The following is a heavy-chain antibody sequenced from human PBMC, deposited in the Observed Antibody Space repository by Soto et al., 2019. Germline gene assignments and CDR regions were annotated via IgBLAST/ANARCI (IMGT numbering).Heavy chain of an antibody. Sequence: GGSLRLSCAASGFTFSNAWMSWVRQAPGKGLEWVGRIKSKTDGGTTDYAAPVKGRFTISRDDSKNTLYLQMNSLKTEDTAVYHCTTLWFGELLPIDYWGQGTLVTVSS. V-gene: IGHV3-15*01. J-gene: IGHJ4*02. CDR3: TTLWFGELLPIDY. CDR1: GFTFSNAW. D-gene: IGHD3-10*01. CDR2: IKSKTDGGTT.